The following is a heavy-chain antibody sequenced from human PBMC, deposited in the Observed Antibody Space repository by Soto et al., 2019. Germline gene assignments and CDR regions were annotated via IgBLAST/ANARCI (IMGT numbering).Heavy chain of an antibody. CDR2: INPSGGSI. Sequence: QVQLVQSGAEVKKPGASVKVSCKASGYTFTSYYMHWVRQAPGQGLEWMGIINPSGGSISYAQKFEGRVTMTRDTSTSTVYMELSSMRSEGTAVYYCAGELVDIVATIKWDYWGKGTLVTVSS. D-gene: IGHD5-12*01. CDR1: GYTFTSYY. V-gene: IGHV1-46*01. CDR3: AGELVDIVATIKWDY. J-gene: IGHJ4*02.